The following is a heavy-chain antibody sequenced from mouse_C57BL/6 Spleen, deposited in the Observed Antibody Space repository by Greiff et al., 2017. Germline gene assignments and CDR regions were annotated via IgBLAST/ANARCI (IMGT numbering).Heavy chain of an antibody. CDR2: INPGGGDT. J-gene: IGHJ4*01. CDR3: ARLESSHYVCAVDD. V-gene: IGHV1-7*01. Sequence: QVQLQQSGPELVKPGASVKLSCKASGYTFSSSWMHWVKQRPGQGLEWIGRINPGGGDTNYNQKFKGKATLTADKSSSTAYMQLSSLTSEDSAVYCCARLESSHYVCAVDDWGKATTVT. CDR1: GYTFSSSW. D-gene: IGHD1-1*01.